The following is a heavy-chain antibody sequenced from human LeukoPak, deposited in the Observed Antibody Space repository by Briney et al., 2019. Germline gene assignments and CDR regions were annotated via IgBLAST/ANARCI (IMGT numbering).Heavy chain of an antibody. CDR1: GFTFSSYS. J-gene: IGHJ4*02. V-gene: IGHV3-21*01. Sequence: PGGSLRLSCAASGFTFSSYSMNWVRQAPGKGLEWVSSISSSSSYIYYADSVKGRFTISRDNVKNSLYLQMNSLRAEDTAVYYCARASISGSPPFDYWGQGTLVTVSS. D-gene: IGHD3-10*01. CDR3: ARASISGSPPFDY. CDR2: ISSSSSYI.